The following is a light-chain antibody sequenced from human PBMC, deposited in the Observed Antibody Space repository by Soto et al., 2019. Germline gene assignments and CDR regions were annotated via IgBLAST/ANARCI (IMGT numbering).Light chain of an antibody. Sequence: EIVLTQSPGTLSLSPGERATLSCRASQSVSSSYLAWYQQKPGQAPRLLIYGASSRATGIPDRFSGSGSGTDFTLTISRLEPEDFATYYCQQSYSSPPTFGQGTKGDIK. CDR1: QSVSSSY. CDR2: GAS. V-gene: IGKV3-20*01. J-gene: IGKJ1*01. CDR3: QQSYSSPPT.